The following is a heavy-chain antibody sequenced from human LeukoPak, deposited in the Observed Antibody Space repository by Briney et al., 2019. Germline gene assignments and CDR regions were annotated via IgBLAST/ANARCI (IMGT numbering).Heavy chain of an antibody. J-gene: IGHJ4*02. V-gene: IGHV1-18*01. CDR3: AKSPGGRHHN. CDR1: GYTFTTYG. CDR2: ISGYNGNT. D-gene: IGHD3-16*01. Sequence: ASVKVSCKASGYTFTTYGISWVRQAPGQGLEWMGWISGYNGNTKYAQKLQGRVTMTTDTSTTTAYMELRSLRSDDTAVYYCAKSPGGRHHNWGQGTLVTVSS.